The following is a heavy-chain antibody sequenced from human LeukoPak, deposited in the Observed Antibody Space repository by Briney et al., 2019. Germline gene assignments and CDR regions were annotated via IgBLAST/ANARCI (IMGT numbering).Heavy chain of an antibody. J-gene: IGHJ4*02. CDR3: TTDPRLSFDFDY. CDR2: ISSDGSII. D-gene: IGHD4/OR15-4a*01. Sequence: GGSLRLSCAASGFSFSSYWMHWVRQAPGKGLVWVSRISSDGSIINYADSVKGRFTISRDNAKNTLYLQMNSLRVEDTAVYYCTTDPRLSFDFDYWGQGTLVTVSS. V-gene: IGHV3-74*01. CDR1: GFSFSSYW.